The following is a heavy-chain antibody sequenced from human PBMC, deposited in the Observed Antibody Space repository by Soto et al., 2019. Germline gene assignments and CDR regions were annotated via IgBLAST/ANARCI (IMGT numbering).Heavy chain of an antibody. Sequence: EVQLLESGGGLVQTGGSLRLSCAASGFTFSSYAMSWVRQAPGKGLEWVSAISGSGGSTYYADSVKGRFTISRDNSKNTLYLQMNSLRAEDTAVYYCAKDFAVWFGKGDYWGQGTMVTVSS. CDR1: GFTFSSYA. CDR3: AKDFAVWFGKGDY. D-gene: IGHD3-10*01. V-gene: IGHV3-23*01. J-gene: IGHJ4*02. CDR2: ISGSGGST.